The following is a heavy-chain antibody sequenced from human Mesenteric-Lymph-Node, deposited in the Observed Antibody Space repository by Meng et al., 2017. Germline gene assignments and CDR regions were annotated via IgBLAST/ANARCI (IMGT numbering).Heavy chain of an antibody. CDR2: ISRSGRTI. D-gene: IGHD4-23*01. CDR3: VKDSTPGGADV. CDR1: GFIFSSYE. Sequence: GESLKISCAASGFIFSSYEINWVRQAPGKGLEWLSYISRSGRTIYYAASVKGRFTISRYSAKNIVYLQMNSLRLEDTALYYCVKDSTPGGADVWGQGTTVTVSS. J-gene: IGHJ6*02. V-gene: IGHV3-48*03.